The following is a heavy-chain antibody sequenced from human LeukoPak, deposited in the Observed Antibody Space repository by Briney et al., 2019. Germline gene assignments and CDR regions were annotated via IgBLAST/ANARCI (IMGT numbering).Heavy chain of an antibody. CDR1: GFTFSSYA. D-gene: IGHD4-17*01. V-gene: IGHV3-23*01. CDR2: ISGSGGST. CDR3: AKAGGGPTVTTGYYYGMDV. Sequence: GGSLRLSCAASGFTFSSYAMSWVRQAPGKGLEWVSAISGSGGSTYYADSVKGRFTISRDNSKNTLYLQMNSLRAEDTAVYYCAKAGGGPTVTTGYYYGMDVWGQGTTVTVSS. J-gene: IGHJ6*02.